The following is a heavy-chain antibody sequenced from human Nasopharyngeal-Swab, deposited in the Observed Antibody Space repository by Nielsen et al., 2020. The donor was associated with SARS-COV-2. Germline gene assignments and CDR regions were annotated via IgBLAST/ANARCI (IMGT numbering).Heavy chain of an antibody. CDR3: GRFNNGGGMVPASYSFFMDV. J-gene: IGHJ6*03. CDR2: ITRGGNT. V-gene: IGHV4-34*01. Sequence: GSLRLSCGLNGASFSGYYWGWIRQPPGKGLEWIGDITRGGNTNYNPALRSRVTISVATSKGEFSLKLTSVTAAETAIYFCGRFNNGGGMVPASYSFFMDVWGKGTSVAVSS. CDR1: GASFSGYY. D-gene: IGHD3-3*02.